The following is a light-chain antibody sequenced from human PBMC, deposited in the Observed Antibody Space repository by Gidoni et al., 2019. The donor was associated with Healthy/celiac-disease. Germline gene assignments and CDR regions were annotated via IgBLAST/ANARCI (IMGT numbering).Light chain of an antibody. CDR2: LGS. V-gene: IGKV2-28*01. CDR1: QSLLHSNGYNY. Sequence: DIVMTQSPLSLPVTPGEPASISCRSSQSLLHSNGYNYLDWYLQKPGHSPQLLIYLGSNRASGVPDRFSGSGSGTDFTLKISRVEAEDVGVYYCMQALQTSWTFGQGTKVEIK. J-gene: IGKJ1*01. CDR3: MQALQTSWT.